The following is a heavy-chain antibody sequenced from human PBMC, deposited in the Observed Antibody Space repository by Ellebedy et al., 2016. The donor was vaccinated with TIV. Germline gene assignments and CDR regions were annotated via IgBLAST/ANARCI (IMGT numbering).Heavy chain of an antibody. CDR2: IYPGDSDT. D-gene: IGHD6-19*01. J-gene: IGHJ6*03. CDR3: ARLRKVAAGDYYYMDV. V-gene: IGHV5-51*01. Sequence: GGSLRLXCQGSGYSFTSYWIGRVRQMPGKGLEWMGIIYPGDSDTRYSPSFQGQVTISADKSISTAYLQWSSLKASDTAMYYCARLRKVAAGDYYYMDVWGKGTTVTVSS. CDR1: GYSFTSYW.